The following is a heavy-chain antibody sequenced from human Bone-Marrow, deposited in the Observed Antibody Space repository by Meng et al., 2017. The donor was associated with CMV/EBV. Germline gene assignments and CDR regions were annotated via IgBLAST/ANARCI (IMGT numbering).Heavy chain of an antibody. Sequence: SETLSLTCAISGDSVSSNSAAWNWIRQSPSRGLEWLGRTYYRSKWYNDYAVSVKSRITINPDTSKNQFSLQLNSVTPEDTAVYYCARGGAVVTGLWFDPWGQGTLVTVSS. CDR2: TYYRSKWYN. D-gene: IGHD4-23*01. CDR3: ARGGAVVTGLWFDP. V-gene: IGHV6-1*01. J-gene: IGHJ5*02. CDR1: GDSVSSNSAA.